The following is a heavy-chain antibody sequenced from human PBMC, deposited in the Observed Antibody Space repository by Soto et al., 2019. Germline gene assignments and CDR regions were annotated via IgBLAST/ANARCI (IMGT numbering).Heavy chain of an antibody. CDR3: ARVKSEDYDFWSGYGNWFDP. J-gene: IGHJ5*02. CDR1: GGSISSGGYY. D-gene: IGHD3-3*01. Sequence: PSETLSLTCTVSGGSISSGGYYWSWIRQHPGKGLEWIGYIYYSGSTYYNPSLKSRVTISVDTSKNQFSLKLSSVTAADTAVYYCARVKSEDYDFWSGYGNWFDPWGQGTLVTVSS. V-gene: IGHV4-31*03. CDR2: IYYSGST.